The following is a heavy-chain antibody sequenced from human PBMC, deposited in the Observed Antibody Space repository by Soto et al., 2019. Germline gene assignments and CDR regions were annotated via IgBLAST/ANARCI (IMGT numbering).Heavy chain of an antibody. CDR2: IIPIFGTA. Sequence: ASVKVSCKASGGTFSSYAISWVRQAPGQGLEWMGGIIPIFGTANYAQKFQGRVTITADESTSTAYMELSSLRSEDTAVYYCARANYGDYEAHYYYYGMDVWGQGTTVTVSS. D-gene: IGHD4-17*01. CDR1: GGTFSSYA. J-gene: IGHJ6*02. V-gene: IGHV1-69*13. CDR3: ARANYGDYEAHYYYYGMDV.